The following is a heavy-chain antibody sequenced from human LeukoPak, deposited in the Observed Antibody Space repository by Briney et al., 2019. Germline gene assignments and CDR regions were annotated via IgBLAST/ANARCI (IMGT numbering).Heavy chain of an antibody. J-gene: IGHJ4*02. CDR1: GFTFGSYG. Sequence: GGSLRLSCAASGFTFGSYGMHWVRQAPGKGLEWVAFIRYDGSNKYYADSVKGRFTISRDNSKNTLYLQMNSLRAEDTAVYYCAKPEKYGNIVVVVAAIPLGYWGQGTLVTVSS. CDR2: IRYDGSNK. CDR3: AKPEKYGNIVVVVAAIPLGY. V-gene: IGHV3-30*02. D-gene: IGHD2-15*01.